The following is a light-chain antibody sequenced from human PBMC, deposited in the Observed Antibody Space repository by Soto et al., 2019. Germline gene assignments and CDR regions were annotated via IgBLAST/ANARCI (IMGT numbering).Light chain of an antibody. J-gene: IGLJ2*01. V-gene: IGLV2-14*01. CDR1: SRDVGGYNY. CDR3: SSYVNYNTFVV. Sequence: QSALTQPASVSGSPGQSITISCTGTSRDVGGYNYVSWHQQHPGKAPKVIITEVSNRPSGVSNRFSGSKSGNTASLTISGLQAEDEADYYCSSYVNYNTFVVFGGGTKLPS. CDR2: EVS.